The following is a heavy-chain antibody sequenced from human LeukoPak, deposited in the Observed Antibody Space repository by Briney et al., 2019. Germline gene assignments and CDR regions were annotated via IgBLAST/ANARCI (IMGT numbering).Heavy chain of an antibody. CDR3: ARESWLDH. CDR1: GGSITSSY. Sequence: SETLSLTCTASGGSITSSYWSWIRQPPGKGLEWIGYINYSGTTKYNPSPKSRVTISVDTSKNRFSLRLSSVTAADTAVYYCARESWLDHWGRGTLVTVSS. J-gene: IGHJ4*02. V-gene: IGHV4-59*01. D-gene: IGHD5-12*01. CDR2: INYSGTT.